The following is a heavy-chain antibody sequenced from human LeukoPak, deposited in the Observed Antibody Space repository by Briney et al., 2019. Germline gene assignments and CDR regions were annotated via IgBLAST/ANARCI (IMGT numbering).Heavy chain of an antibody. CDR1: GGTFSSYA. V-gene: IGHV1-69*05. D-gene: IGHD5-24*01. Sequence: GASVKVSCKASGGTFSSYAISWVRQPPGQGLEWMGGIIPIFGTANYAQKFQGRVTITTDESTSTAYMELSSLRSEDTAVYYCARRDGYNFFYWFDPWGQGTLVTVSS. CDR3: ARRDGYNFFYWFDP. CDR2: IIPIFGTA. J-gene: IGHJ5*02.